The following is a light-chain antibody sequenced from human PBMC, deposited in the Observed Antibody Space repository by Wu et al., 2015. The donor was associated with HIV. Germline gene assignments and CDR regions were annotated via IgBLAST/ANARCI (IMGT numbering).Light chain of an antibody. Sequence: EIVLTQSPDTLSLSPGDRATLSCKASQSVHNDYLAWYQHKPGQTPRILVYAASTQGRVASHDRFSGSGSATDFTLTISRLEPEDFAVYYCQQYGNSPVYNFGQGTKLEIK. CDR1: QSVHNDY. CDR2: AAS. CDR3: QQYGNSPVYN. V-gene: IGKV3-20*01. J-gene: IGKJ2*01.